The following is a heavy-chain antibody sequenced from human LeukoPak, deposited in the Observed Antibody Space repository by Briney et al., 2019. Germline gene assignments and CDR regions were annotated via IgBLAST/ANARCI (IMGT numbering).Heavy chain of an antibody. J-gene: IGHJ4*02. CDR2: IKYDGSMT. V-gene: IGHV3-74*01. CDR1: GFTFSTYW. Sequence: PGGSLRLSCAASGFTFSTYWMHWVRQAPGKGLVWVSRIKYDGSMTTYGDSVKGRFSISRDNAKNTVDLQMNSLRAEDTAVYYCARGARSAYYVDYWGQGTLVSVSS. CDR3: ARGARSAYYVDY. D-gene: IGHD3-22*01.